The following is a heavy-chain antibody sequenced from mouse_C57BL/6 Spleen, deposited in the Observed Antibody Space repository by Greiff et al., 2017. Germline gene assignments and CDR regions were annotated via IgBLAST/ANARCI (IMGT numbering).Heavy chain of an antibody. CDR3: TRTGYPSYARDY. Sequence: QVQLQQSGAELVRPGASVTLSCKASGYTFTDYEMHWVKQTPVHGLEWIGAIDPETGGTAYNQKFKGKAILTADKSSSTAYMELRSLTSEDSAVYYCTRTGYPSYARDYWGQGTSVTVSS. CDR1: GYTFTDYE. J-gene: IGHJ4*01. V-gene: IGHV1-15*01. CDR2: IDPETGGT. D-gene: IGHD3-1*01.